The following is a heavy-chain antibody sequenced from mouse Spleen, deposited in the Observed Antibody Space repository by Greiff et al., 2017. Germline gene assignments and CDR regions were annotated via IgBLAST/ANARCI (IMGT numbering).Heavy chain of an antibody. D-gene: IGHD4-1*01. Sequence: VKLVESGPGLVQPSPSLSITCTASGFSLTSYCVHWVRQSPGKGLEWLGVIWSGGSTDYNAAYISRQSISKDNSKSQVFFKMNSLQADDTAIYYCARNWELYYFDYWGQGTTLTVSS. CDR2: IWSGGST. J-gene: IGHJ2*01. CDR3: ARNWELYYFDY. CDR1: GFSLTSYC. V-gene: IGHV2-2*01.